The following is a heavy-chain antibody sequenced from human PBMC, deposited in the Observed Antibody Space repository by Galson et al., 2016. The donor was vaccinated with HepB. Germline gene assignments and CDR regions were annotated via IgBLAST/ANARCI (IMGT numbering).Heavy chain of an antibody. Sequence: SETLSLTCTVSGGSISSYYWSWIRQPPGKGLEWIGYIYYSGSTNYNPSLKSQVTISVDTSKNQFSLKLSSVTAADTAVYYCARRRGGDAFDIWGQGTMVTVSS. J-gene: IGHJ3*02. CDR3: ARRRGGDAFDI. CDR2: IYYSGST. D-gene: IGHD2-15*01. CDR1: GGSISSYY. V-gene: IGHV4-59*08.